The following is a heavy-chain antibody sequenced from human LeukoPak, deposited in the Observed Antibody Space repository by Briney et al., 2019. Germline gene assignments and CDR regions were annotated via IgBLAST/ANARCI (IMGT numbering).Heavy chain of an antibody. Sequence: ASVNVSCKASGYTFTSYAMHWVRQAPGQRLEWMGWINAGNGNTKYSQKFQGRVTITRDTSASTAYMELRSLRSDDTAVYYCARDQWELLGADYWGQGTLVTVSS. CDR1: GYTFTSYA. D-gene: IGHD1-26*01. CDR3: ARDQWELLGADY. J-gene: IGHJ4*02. CDR2: INAGNGNT. V-gene: IGHV1-3*01.